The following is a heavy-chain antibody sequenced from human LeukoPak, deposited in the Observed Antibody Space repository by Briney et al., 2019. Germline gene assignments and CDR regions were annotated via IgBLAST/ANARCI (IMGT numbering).Heavy chain of an antibody. Sequence: VGTLRLSCAASGFTFSSYAMHWVRQAPGKGLEWVVGISYDGSNKYYADSVKGRFTIPRASSKTRLYLQMNILRAEDRAVYYCAREPRLSVVTAIRGYFDYWGQGTLGTVSS. CDR2: ISYDGSNK. D-gene: IGHD2-21*02. CDR3: AREPRLSVVTAIRGYFDY. J-gene: IGHJ4*02. CDR1: GFTFSSYA. V-gene: IGHV3-30*04.